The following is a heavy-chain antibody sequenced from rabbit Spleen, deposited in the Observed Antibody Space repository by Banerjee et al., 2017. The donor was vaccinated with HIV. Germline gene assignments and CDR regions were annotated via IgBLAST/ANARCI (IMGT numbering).Heavy chain of an antibody. CDR3: ARDSGTSCSTYGMDL. J-gene: IGHJ6*01. Sequence: QEQLVGFGGDLVKPGATLTLTCTASGLSFSSNYICWGRQAPGKGLEWIACIYAGSSGNTWYASWVNGRFSISRSTSLNTVTLQMTSLTAADTATYFCARDSGTSCSTYGMDLWGQGTLVTVS. CDR1: GLSFSSNY. D-gene: IGHD8-1*01. CDR2: IYAGSSGNT. V-gene: IGHV1S43*01.